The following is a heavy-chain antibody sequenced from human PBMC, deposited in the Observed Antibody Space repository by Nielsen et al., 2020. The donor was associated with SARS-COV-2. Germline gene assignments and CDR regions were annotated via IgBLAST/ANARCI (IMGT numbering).Heavy chain of an antibody. D-gene: IGHD3-10*01. CDR3: AKEAYYYASGSQEFDY. V-gene: IGHV3-23*03. CDR1: GFTFSSYA. J-gene: IGHJ4*02. CDR2: IYSGGSST. Sequence: GGSLRLSCAASGFTFSSYAMSWVRQAPGKGLEWVSVIYSGGSSTYYADSVKGRFTISRDNSRNTLYLEMNSLRAEDTAVYYCAKEAYYYASGSQEFDYWGQGTLVTVSS.